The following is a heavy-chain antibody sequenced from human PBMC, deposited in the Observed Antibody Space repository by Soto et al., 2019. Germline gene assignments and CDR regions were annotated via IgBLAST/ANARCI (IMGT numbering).Heavy chain of an antibody. CDR1: GFTFSSYS. J-gene: IGHJ3*02. D-gene: IGHD5-18*01. Sequence: NPGGSLRLSCAASGFTFSSYSMNWVRQAPGKGLEWVSSISSSSSYIYYADSVKGRFTISRDNAKNSLYLQRNSLKAEDTSVYYCASLQLWGTAVGAFETWGQGTMVTVAS. CDR3: ASLQLWGTAVGAFET. CDR2: ISSSSSYI. V-gene: IGHV3-21*01.